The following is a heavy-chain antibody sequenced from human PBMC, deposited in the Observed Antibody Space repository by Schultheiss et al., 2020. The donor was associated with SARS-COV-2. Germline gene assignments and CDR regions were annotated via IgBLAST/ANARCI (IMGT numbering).Heavy chain of an antibody. J-gene: IGHJ3*02. CDR2: IYDSGST. D-gene: IGHD3-22*01. V-gene: IGHV4-31*03. Sequence: SETLSLTCTVSGGSITTGGNYWSWIRQHPGKGLEWIGYIYDSGSTYYNPSLKSRVTISVDTSKNQFSLKLSSVTAADTAVYYCASLLNYYDSSGYYYGAFDIWGKGTMVTV. CDR3: ASLLNYYDSSGYYYGAFDI. CDR1: GGSITTGGNY.